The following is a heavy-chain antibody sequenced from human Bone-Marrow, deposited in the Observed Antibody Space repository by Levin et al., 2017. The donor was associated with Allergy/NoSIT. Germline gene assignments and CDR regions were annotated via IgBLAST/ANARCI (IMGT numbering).Heavy chain of an antibody. Sequence: GGSLRLSCKASGYRFTNYWIAWVRQMPGKGLEWMGIIHPGDFDVRYSPSFQGQVTMSADRWFSTAYLQWTSLKASDTAMYYCARLATMGTTETIDFWGQGTLVTVSS. D-gene: IGHD1-1*01. CDR2: IHPGDFDV. V-gene: IGHV5-51*01. CDR3: ARLATMGTTETIDF. J-gene: IGHJ4*02. CDR1: GYRFTNYW.